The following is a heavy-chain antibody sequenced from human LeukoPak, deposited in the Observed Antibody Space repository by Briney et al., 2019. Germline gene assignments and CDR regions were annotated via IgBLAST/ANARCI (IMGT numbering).Heavy chain of an antibody. CDR2: ISGSGGST. V-gene: IGHV3-23*01. D-gene: IGHD6-19*01. J-gene: IGHJ4*02. Sequence: LRLSCAASXFTFSXYAMSWVRQAPGKGLEGVSAISGSGGSTYYAHSVKGRFTISRYNSKNTLYLQMNSLRAEDTAVYYCAKLYSSGWYYFDYWGQGTLVTVSS. CDR1: XFTFSXYA. CDR3: AKLYSSGWYYFDY.